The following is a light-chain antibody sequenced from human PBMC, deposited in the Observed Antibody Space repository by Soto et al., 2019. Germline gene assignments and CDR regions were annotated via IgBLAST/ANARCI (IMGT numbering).Light chain of an antibody. CDR1: QSVLYSSKDKNY. J-gene: IGKJ1*01. Sequence: DIVMTQSPDSLTVSLCERATVNCKSSQSVLYSSKDKNYLAWYQQKPGQPPRLLIYWATSRDSGVPDRFSGSGSGTDFTLTISSLQADDVAVYYCQQYYTPPWTFGQGTKVDIK. V-gene: IGKV4-1*01. CDR2: WAT. CDR3: QQYYTPPWT.